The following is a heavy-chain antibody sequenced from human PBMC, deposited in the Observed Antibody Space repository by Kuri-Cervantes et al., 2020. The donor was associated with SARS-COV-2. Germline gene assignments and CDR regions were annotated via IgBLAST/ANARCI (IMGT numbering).Heavy chain of an antibody. D-gene: IGHD5-18*01. V-gene: IGHV4-59*01. J-gene: IGHJ6*02. CDR3: AGIQGPSSYYGMDV. CDR2: IYYSGST. CDR1: GGSISSYY. Sequence: SETLSLTCTVSGGSISSYYWSWIRQPPGKGLEWIGYIYYSGSTNYNPSLKSRVTISVDTSKNQFSLKLSSVTAADTAVYYCAGIQGPSSYYGMDVWGQGTTVTVSS.